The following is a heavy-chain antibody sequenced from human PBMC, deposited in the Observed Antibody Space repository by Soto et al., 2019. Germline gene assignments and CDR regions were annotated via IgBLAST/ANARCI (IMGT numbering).Heavy chain of an antibody. J-gene: IGHJ6*02. CDR3: AKTLTGTPHYYYYGMDV. V-gene: IGHV3-23*01. D-gene: IGHD1-1*01. CDR1: GFTFSSYA. Sequence: PGGSLRLSCAASGFTFSSYAMSWVRQAPGKGLEWVSAISGSGGSTYYADSVKGRFTISRDNSKNTLYLQMNSLRAEDTAVYYCAKTLTGTPHYYYYGMDVWGQGTTVTVSS. CDR2: ISGSGGST.